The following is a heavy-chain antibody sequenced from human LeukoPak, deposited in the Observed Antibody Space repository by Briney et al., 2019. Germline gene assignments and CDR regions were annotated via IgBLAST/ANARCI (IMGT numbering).Heavy chain of an antibody. CDR2: ISGSGIT. D-gene: IGHD3-10*01. J-gene: IGHJ5*02. CDR1: GGSINSY. CDR3: ARDSGTTGEVKFDP. Sequence: ADTLSLTCTVSGGSINSYWSWIRQPAGKGLEWIGRISGSGITTYNPSLKSRLSISIDTSKNQFSLKLMSVTAADTAVYYCARDSGTTGEVKFDPWGQGTLVTVSS. V-gene: IGHV4-4*07.